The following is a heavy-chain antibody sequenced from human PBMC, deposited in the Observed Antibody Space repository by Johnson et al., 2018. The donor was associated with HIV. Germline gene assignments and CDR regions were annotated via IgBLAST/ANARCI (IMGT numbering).Heavy chain of an antibody. Sequence: QVQVVESGGGLVKPGGSLRLSCAASGFTFTDYQMSWIRQAPGKGLEWVSYISRSGTTIYYADSVQGRFTVSRDNAKNSLYLQMNSLRVEDTAVYYCARGYCSGGSCYSEYAFDIWGQGTMVTVSS. D-gene: IGHD2-15*01. J-gene: IGHJ3*02. V-gene: IGHV3-11*04. CDR1: GFTFTDYQ. CDR2: ISRSGTTI. CDR3: ARGYCSGGSCYSEYAFDI.